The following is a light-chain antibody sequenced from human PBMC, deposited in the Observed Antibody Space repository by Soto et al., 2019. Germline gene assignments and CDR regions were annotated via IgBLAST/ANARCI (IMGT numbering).Light chain of an antibody. CDR1: QSVSSY. V-gene: IGKV3-11*01. J-gene: IGKJ4*01. Sequence: IVLTQSPAILSLSPGERATLSCRASQSVSSYLTWYQQKPGQAPSLLIYAASNRATGIPARFSGSGSGTDFTLTISSLEPEDSAVYYCQQRSDWPITSGGGTKVDIK. CDR2: AAS. CDR3: QQRSDWPIT.